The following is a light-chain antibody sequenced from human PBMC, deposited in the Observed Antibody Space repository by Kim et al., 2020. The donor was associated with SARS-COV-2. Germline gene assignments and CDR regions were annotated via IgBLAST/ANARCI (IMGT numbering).Light chain of an antibody. CDR2: AAS. CDR3: QQSYTTPYT. J-gene: IGKJ2*01. Sequence: SASVGDRVTITCRASQSIAGYLNWYQQKPGKAPKLLIYAASNLESGVPSRFSGSGSGLDFTLTITSLQAEDFATFFCQQSYTTPYTFGQGTKLEI. CDR1: QSIAGY. V-gene: IGKV1-39*01.